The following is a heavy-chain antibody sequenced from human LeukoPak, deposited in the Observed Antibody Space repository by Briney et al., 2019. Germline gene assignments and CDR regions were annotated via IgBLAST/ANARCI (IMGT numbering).Heavy chain of an antibody. Sequence: GGTLRLSCAASGFTFSSYGMSWVRQAPGKWLEWVSSISSSSSYIYYADSVKGRFTISRDNAKNSLYLQMNSLRAEDTAVYYCARGEWAYCSSTSCSIFDYWGQGTLVTVSS. J-gene: IGHJ4*02. D-gene: IGHD2-2*01. CDR3: ARGEWAYCSSTSCSIFDY. CDR2: ISSSSSYI. V-gene: IGHV3-21*01. CDR1: GFTFSSYG.